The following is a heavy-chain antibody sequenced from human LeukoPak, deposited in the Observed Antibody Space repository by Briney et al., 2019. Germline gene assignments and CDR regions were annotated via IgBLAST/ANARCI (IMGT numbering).Heavy chain of an antibody. J-gene: IGHJ6*03. Sequence: SETLSLTCTVSGGSTRSSSYYWGWIRQPPGKGLEWIGSIYYSGSTYYNPSLKSRVTISVDTSKNQFSLRLSSVTAADTAVYYCARVSGHFYFYYYMDVWGKGTTVTISS. CDR1: GGSTRSSSYY. CDR2: IYYSGST. CDR3: ARVSGHFYFYYYMDV. V-gene: IGHV4-39*01.